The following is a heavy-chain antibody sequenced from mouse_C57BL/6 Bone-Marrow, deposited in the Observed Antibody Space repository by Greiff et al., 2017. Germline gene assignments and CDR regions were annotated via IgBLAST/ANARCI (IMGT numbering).Heavy chain of an antibody. CDR1: GYTFTSYW. Sequence: QVQLQQPGAELVMPGASVKLSCKASGYTFTSYWMHWVKQRPGQGLEWIGEIDPSDSYTNYNQKFKGKSTLTVDKSSSTAYMQLSSLTSEESAVYYGARDTTGGALYCAMDYWGQGTSVTVSS. CDR3: ARDTTGGALYCAMDY. D-gene: IGHD1-1*01. V-gene: IGHV1-69*01. J-gene: IGHJ4*01. CDR2: IDPSDSYT.